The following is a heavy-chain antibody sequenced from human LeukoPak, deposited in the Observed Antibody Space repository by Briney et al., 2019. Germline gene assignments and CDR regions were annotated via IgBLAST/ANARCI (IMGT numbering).Heavy chain of an antibody. D-gene: IGHD2-2*01. CDR3: ASDGRYCSSTSCN. J-gene: IGHJ4*02. CDR1: GGSISSSRYY. Sequence: SETLFLTCTASGGSISSSRYYWGRIRQPPGKGLEWIGSIYYSGSTYYNPSLKSRVTISVDTSKSQFSLKLSSVTAADTAVYYCASDGRYCSSTSCNWGQGTLVTVSS. CDR2: IYYSGST. V-gene: IGHV4-39*01.